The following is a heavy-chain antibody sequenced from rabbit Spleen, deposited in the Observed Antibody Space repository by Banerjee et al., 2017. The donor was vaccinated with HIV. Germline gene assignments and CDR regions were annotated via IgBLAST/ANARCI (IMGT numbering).Heavy chain of an antibody. CDR1: GFDFSNYG. CDR2: IEPIFGRT. D-gene: IGHD4-1*01. V-gene: IGHV1S47*01. J-gene: IGHJ2*01. Sequence: QEQLVESGGGLVQPGGSLKLSCKASGFDFSNYGVSWVRQAPGKGLEWIGYIEPIFGRTYYANWVNGRFTVSSHNAQNTLYLQLNSLTAADTATYFCARDRGSGWGDAIDPWGPGTLVTVS. CDR3: ARDRGSGWGDAIDP.